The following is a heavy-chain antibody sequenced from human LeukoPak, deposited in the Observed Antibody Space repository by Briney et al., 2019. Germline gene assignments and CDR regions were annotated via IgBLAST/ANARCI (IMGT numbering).Heavy chain of an antibody. V-gene: IGHV3-15*01. Sequence: GGSLRLSCAASGFTFSNAWMSWVRQAPGKGLEWVGRIKSKTDGGTTDYAAPVKGRFTISRDDSKNTLYLQMNSLKTEDTAVYYCAKDPTAAAASFDYWGQGTLVTVSS. D-gene: IGHD6-13*01. CDR3: AKDPTAAAASFDY. J-gene: IGHJ4*02. CDR1: GFTFSNAW. CDR2: IKSKTDGGTT.